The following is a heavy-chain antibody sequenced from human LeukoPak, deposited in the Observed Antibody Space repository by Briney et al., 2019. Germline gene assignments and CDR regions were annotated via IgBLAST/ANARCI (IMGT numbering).Heavy chain of an antibody. Sequence: SDTLSLACTVSGYSISSGYYWGWIRQPPGKGLEWIGSIYHSGSTYYNPSLKSRVTISVDTSKNQFSLKLSSVTAADTAVYYCARDPAAYGDYPIDYWGQGTLVTVSS. D-gene: IGHD4-17*01. CDR2: IYHSGST. CDR1: GYSISSGYY. V-gene: IGHV4-38-2*02. J-gene: IGHJ4*02. CDR3: ARDPAAYGDYPIDY.